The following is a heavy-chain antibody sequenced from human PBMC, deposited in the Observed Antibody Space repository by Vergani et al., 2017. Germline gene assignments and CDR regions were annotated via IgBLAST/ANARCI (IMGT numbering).Heavy chain of an antibody. D-gene: IGHD5-12*01. CDR1: GGSISSYY. CDR2: IYYSGST. J-gene: IGHJ4*02. Sequence: QVQLQQWGAGLLKPSETLSLTCTVSGGSISSYYWSWIRQPPGKGLEWIGYIYYSGSTNYNPSLKSRVTISVDTSKNQFSLKLSSVTAADTAVYYCARGGATLQASFDYWGQGTLVTVSS. CDR3: ARGGATLQASFDY. V-gene: IGHV4-59*01.